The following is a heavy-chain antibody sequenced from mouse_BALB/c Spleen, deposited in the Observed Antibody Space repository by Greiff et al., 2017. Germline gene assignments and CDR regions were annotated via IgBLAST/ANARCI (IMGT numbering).Heavy chain of an antibody. Sequence: VHVKQSGTVLARPGASVKMSCKASGYSFTSYWMHWVKQRPGQGLEWIGAIYPGNSDTSYNQKFKGKAKLTAVTSASTAYMELSSLTNEDSAVYYCTRSYGSSHFDYWGQGTTLTVSS. CDR2: IYPGNSDT. D-gene: IGHD1-1*01. J-gene: IGHJ2*01. V-gene: IGHV1-5*01. CDR1: GYSFTSYW. CDR3: TRSYGSSHFDY.